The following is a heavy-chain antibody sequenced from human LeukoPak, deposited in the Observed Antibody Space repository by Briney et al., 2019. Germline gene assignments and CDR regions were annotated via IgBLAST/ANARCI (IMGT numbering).Heavy chain of an antibody. D-gene: IGHD2-8*02. J-gene: IGHJ6*02. Sequence: PSETLSLTCTVSGGSISSYYWSWIRQPPGKGLEWIGYIYYSGSTNYNPSLKSRVTISVDTSKNQFSLKLSSVTAADTAGYYCARGGGPGPPGPGGDYYYGMDVWGQGTTVTVS. CDR3: ARGGGPGPPGPGGDYYYGMDV. CDR1: GGSISSYY. V-gene: IGHV4-59*01. CDR2: IYYSGST.